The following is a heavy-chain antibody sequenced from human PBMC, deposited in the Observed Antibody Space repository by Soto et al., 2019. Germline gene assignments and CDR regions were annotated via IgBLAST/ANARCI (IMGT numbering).Heavy chain of an antibody. D-gene: IGHD5-12*01. CDR3: ARDWGEGYSGYDSPNWFDP. CDR2: ISGSGGST. Sequence: PGGSLRLSCAASGFTFSSYAMSWVRQAPGKGLEWVSAISGSGGSTYYADSVKGRFTISRDNSKNTLYLQMNSLRAEDTAVYYCARDWGEGYSGYDSPNWFDPWGQGTLVTVSS. CDR1: GFTFSSYA. J-gene: IGHJ5*02. V-gene: IGHV3-23*01.